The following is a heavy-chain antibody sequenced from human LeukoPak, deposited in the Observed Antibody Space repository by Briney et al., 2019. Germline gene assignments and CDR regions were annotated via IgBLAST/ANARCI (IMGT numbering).Heavy chain of an antibody. CDR2: IYHSGST. Sequence: SETLSLTCAVPGYSISSGYYWGWIRQPPGKGLEWIGSIYHSGSTYYNPSLKSRVTISVDTSKNQFSLKLSSVTAAGTAVYYCARGGYTYGLNAFDIWGQGTMVTVSS. D-gene: IGHD5-18*01. CDR3: ARGGYTYGLNAFDI. J-gene: IGHJ3*02. CDR1: GYSISSGYY. V-gene: IGHV4-38-2*01.